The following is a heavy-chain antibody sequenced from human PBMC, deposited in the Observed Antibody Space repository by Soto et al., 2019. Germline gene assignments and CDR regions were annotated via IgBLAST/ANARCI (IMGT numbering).Heavy chain of an antibody. V-gene: IGHV1-69*06. CDR1: GGTFSSYA. CDR3: ARNGMTTDYYYYGMDV. D-gene: IGHD4-17*01. CDR2: IIPIFGTA. J-gene: IGHJ6*02. Sequence: SVEVSCKASGGTFSSYAISWVRQAPGQGLEWMGGIIPIFGTANYAQKFQGRVTITADKSTSTAYMELSSLRSEDTAVYYCARNGMTTDYYYYGMDVWGQGTTVTVSS.